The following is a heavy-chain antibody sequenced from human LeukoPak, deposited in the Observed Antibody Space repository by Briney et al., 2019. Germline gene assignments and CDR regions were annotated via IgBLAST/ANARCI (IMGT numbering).Heavy chain of an antibody. CDR3: ARDLAGSYYSLPQD. CDR1: GFTFSSYA. CDR2: IKQDGSEK. V-gene: IGHV3-7*01. D-gene: IGHD1-26*01. J-gene: IGHJ4*02. Sequence: GGSLRLSCAASGFTFSSYAMSWVRQAPGKGLEWVANIKQDGSEKYYVDSVKGRFTISRDNAKNSLYLQMNSLRAEDTAVYYCARDLAGSYYSLPQDWGQGTLVTVSS.